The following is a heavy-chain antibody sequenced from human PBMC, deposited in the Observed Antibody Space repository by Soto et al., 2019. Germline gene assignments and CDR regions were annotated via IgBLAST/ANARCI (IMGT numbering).Heavy chain of an antibody. J-gene: IGHJ4*02. CDR1: GFTFSSSA. CDR3: AKIPAIHYYGSESFFDY. Sequence: GGSLRLSCAASGFTFSSSAMSWVRQAPGKGLERVSAISGSGGSTYYADSVKGRFTISRDNSKNTLYLQMNGLRAEDTAVYYCAKIPAIHYYGSESFFDYWGPGTLVTVSS. CDR2: ISGSGGST. V-gene: IGHV3-23*01. D-gene: IGHD3-10*01.